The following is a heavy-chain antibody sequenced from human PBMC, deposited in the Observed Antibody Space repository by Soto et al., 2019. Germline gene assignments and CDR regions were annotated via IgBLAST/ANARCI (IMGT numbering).Heavy chain of an antibody. J-gene: IGHJ5*02. CDR3: ARGREYYYDSSGHNGFDP. CDR1: GYTFTGYY. Sequence: ASVKVSCKASGYTFTGYYMHWVRQAPGQGLEWMGWINPNSGGTNYAQKFQGRVTMTRDTSISTAYMELSRLRSDDTAVYYCARGREYYYDSSGHNGFDPWGQGTLVTVCS. D-gene: IGHD3-22*01. V-gene: IGHV1-2*02. CDR2: INPNSGGT.